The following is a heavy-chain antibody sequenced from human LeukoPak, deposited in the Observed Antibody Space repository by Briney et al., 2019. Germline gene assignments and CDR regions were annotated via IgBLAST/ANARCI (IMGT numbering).Heavy chain of an antibody. Sequence: GGSLRLSCAASGFTVSSNYMSWVRQAPGKGLEWVSVIYSGGSTYYADSVKGRFTISRDNSKNTLYLQMNSLRAEDTAAYYCAMDFWSGYGAFDIWGQGTMVTVSS. D-gene: IGHD3-3*01. CDR1: GFTVSSNY. V-gene: IGHV3-53*01. CDR2: IYSGGST. CDR3: AMDFWSGYGAFDI. J-gene: IGHJ3*02.